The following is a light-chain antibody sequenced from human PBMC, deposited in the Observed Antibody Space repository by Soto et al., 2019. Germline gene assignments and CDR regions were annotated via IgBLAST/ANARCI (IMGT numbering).Light chain of an antibody. CDR1: QSVSSNY. Sequence: DIVLTQSQGTLSLSPGERATLSCRSSQSVSSNYLAWYQQKPDQAPRLVIYDVSGRATGIPDGFTGSGSGADFTITISRLAPEDLAVYYCQQYGSSPKFGQGTKVDSK. CDR2: DVS. J-gene: IGKJ1*01. CDR3: QQYGSSPK. V-gene: IGKV3-20*01.